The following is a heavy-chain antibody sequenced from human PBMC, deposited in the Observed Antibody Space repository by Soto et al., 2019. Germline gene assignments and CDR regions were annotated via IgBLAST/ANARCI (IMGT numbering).Heavy chain of an antibody. CDR2: ISSSSSYI. J-gene: IGHJ4*02. D-gene: IGHD5-18*01. CDR3: ARDQPGYSYGYGLGY. V-gene: IGHV3-21*01. Sequence: EVQLVESGGGLVKPGGSLRLSCAASGFTFSSYSMNWVRQAPGKGLEWVSSISSSSSYIYYADSVKGRFNISRDNAKNTLNLQMNSLRAEDTAVYYCARDQPGYSYGYGLGYWGQGTLVTVSS. CDR1: GFTFSSYS.